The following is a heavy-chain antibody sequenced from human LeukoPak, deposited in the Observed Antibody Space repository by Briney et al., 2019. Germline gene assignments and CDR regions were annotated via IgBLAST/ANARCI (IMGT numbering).Heavy chain of an antibody. CDR3: PTDAAIRDFDWLCDY. V-gene: IGHV3-7*01. D-gene: IGHD3-9*01. CDR2: IRQGGSEK. CDR1: GFTFSSYW. Sequence: GGSLRLSCAASGFTFSSYWMSRVRQAPRKGLEWVANIRQGGSEKYYVDSVKGRFTISRDNARNSLYLQMNSLRAEDTAVYYFPTDAAIRDFDWLCDYWGQGTLVTVSS. J-gene: IGHJ4*02.